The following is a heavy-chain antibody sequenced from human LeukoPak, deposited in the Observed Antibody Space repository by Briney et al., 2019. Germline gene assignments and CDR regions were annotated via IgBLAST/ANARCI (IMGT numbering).Heavy chain of an antibody. V-gene: IGHV1-69*13. J-gene: IGHJ4*02. D-gene: IGHD1-1*01. CDR2: IVPIFGTA. Sequence: SVQVSCKASGGTFSNYAISWVRQAPGQGLEWMGGIVPIFGTANYAQKFQGRVTISADESTSTAYMELSSLTSEDTAVYYCASGKAGQLDRTLDYWGQGTQVIVSS. CDR3: ASGKAGQLDRTLDY. CDR1: GGTFSNYA.